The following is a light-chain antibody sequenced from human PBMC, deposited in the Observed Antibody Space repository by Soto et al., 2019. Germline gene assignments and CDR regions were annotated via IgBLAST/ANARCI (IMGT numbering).Light chain of an antibody. CDR1: QLFSSN. J-gene: IGKJ5*01. V-gene: IGKV3-15*01. CDR3: QLYNDWPRT. CDR2: GSS. Sequence: EIGMTQSPATLSVSPGESVTLSCRASQLFSSNLAWYQRRPGQAPRLLIYGSSTRATGVPPRFSGSASGTEFTLTISSLQSEDFGVYYCQLYNDWPRTFGQGTRLEI.